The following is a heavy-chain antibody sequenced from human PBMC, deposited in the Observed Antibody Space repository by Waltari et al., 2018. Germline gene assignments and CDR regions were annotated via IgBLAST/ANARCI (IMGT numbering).Heavy chain of an antibody. CDR3: ASLPR. CDR2: ISYDGSNK. Sequence: QVQLVESGGGVVQPGRSLRLSCAASGFTFSSYAMHWVRQAPGKGLEWVAVISYDGSNKYYADSVKGRFTISRDNSKNTLYLQMNSLRAEDTAVYYCASLPRWGKGTTVTVSS. V-gene: IGHV3-30-3*01. J-gene: IGHJ6*04. CDR1: GFTFSSYA.